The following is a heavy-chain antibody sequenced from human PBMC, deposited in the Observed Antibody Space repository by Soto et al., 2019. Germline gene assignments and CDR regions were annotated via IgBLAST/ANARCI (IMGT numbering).Heavy chain of an antibody. CDR3: ARHGSGYYYGSGSYYNHYYMDV. CDR1: GGSISSYY. V-gene: IGHV4-59*08. CDR2: IYYSGST. J-gene: IGHJ6*03. D-gene: IGHD3-10*01. Sequence: SETLSLTCTVSGGSISSYYWSWIRQPPGKGLEWIGYIYYSGSTNYNPSLKSRVTISVDTSKNQFSLELSSVTAADTAVYYCARHGSGYYYGSGSYYNHYYMDVWGKGTTVTVS.